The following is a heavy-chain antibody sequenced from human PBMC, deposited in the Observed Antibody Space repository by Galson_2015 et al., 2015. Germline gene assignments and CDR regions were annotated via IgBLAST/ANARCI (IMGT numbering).Heavy chain of an antibody. D-gene: IGHD2-21*02. CDR3: SNGKRSGGHCQHDY. CDR2: ISSSGGSA. CDR1: GFTFSTYA. Sequence: SLRLSCAVSGFTFSTYAMSWVRQAPGKGLEWVSTISSSGGSAYYTDSVKGRFTISRDNSQNTLYLLLSSLRAEDTAVYYCSNGKRSGGHCQHDYWGQGTLVTVSS. V-gene: IGHV3-23*01. J-gene: IGHJ4*02.